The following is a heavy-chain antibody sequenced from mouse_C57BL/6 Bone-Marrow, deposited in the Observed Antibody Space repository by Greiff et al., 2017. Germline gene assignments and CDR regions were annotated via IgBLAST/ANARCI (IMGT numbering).Heavy chain of an antibody. CDR1: GYTFTSYW. J-gene: IGHJ3*01. Sequence: QVQLQQSGTELVKPGASVKLSCKASGYTFTSYWMHWVKQRPGQGLEWIGNINPCNGGTNYNEKFKSKATLTVDKSSSTAYMQLSSLTSEDSAVYYCARSEEYEGTWFAYWGQGTLVTVSA. V-gene: IGHV1-53*01. CDR2: INPCNGGT. D-gene: IGHD2-14*01. CDR3: ARSEEYEGTWFAY.